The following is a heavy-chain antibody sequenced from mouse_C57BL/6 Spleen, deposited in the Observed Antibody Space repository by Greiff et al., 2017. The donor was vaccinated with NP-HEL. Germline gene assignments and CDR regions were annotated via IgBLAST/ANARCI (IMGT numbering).Heavy chain of an antibody. Sequence: QVQLQQSGAELVRPGTSVKVSCKASGYAFTNYLIEWVKQRPGQGLEWIGVINPGSGGTNYNEKFKGKATLTADKSSSTAYMQLSSLTSEDSAVYFCARGGGYDGYWYFDVWGTGTTVTVSS. CDR3: ARGGGYDGYWYFDV. V-gene: IGHV1-54*01. D-gene: IGHD2-2*01. J-gene: IGHJ1*03. CDR2: INPGSGGT. CDR1: GYAFTNYL.